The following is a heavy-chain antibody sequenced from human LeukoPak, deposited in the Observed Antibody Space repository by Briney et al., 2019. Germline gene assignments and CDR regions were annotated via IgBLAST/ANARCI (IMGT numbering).Heavy chain of an antibody. J-gene: IGHJ3*02. CDR1: GGSISSSSYY. CDR3: ARVVYWVVVVIHAFDI. V-gene: IGHV4-39*07. Sequence: SETLSLTCTVSGGSISSSSYYWGWIRQPPGKGLEWIGSIYYSGSTYYNPSLKSRVTISVDTSKNQFSLKLSSVTAADTAVYYCARVVYWVVVVIHAFDIWGQGTMVTVSS. D-gene: IGHD3-22*01. CDR2: IYYSGST.